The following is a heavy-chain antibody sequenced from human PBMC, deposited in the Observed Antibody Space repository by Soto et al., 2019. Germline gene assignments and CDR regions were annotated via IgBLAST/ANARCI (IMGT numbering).Heavy chain of an antibody. V-gene: IGHV3-23*01. J-gene: IGHJ4*02. CDR2: ISGSGGGT. D-gene: IGHD2-2*01. Sequence: EVQLLESGGGLVQPGGSLRLSCAASGFTFSSYAMSWVRQAPGKGLEWVSAISGSGGGTYYADSVKGRFTISRDNSKNMLYLQMNSLRADDTAVYYCANLVVPAAKAYWGQGTLVTVSS. CDR1: GFTFSSYA. CDR3: ANLVVPAAKAY.